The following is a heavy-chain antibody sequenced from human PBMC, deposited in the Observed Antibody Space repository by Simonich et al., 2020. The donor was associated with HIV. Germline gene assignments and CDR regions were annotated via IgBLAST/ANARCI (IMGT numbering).Heavy chain of an antibody. D-gene: IGHD3-3*01. Sequence: QVQLQQEGAGLLKPSETLSLTCAVFGGSFSNYYWTWIRQPPGKGREWIGEINHSGNTNDKVSRKSVVTISADTSKNQFSLKLSAVTAADTAVYYWAAGNGLLRFLEWDGTYMDVWGKGTTVTVSS. CDR2: INHSGNT. V-gene: IGHV4-34*01. CDR3: AAGNGLLRFLEWDGTYMDV. CDR1: GGSFSNYY. J-gene: IGHJ6*03.